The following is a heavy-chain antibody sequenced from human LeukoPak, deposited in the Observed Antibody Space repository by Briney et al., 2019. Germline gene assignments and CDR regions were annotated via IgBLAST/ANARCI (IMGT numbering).Heavy chain of an antibody. CDR2: IYYSGST. V-gene: IGHV4-59*01. Sequence: PSETLSLTCAVYNASLSGYYWSWLRQPPGKGLEWIGYIYYSGSTNYNPSLKSRVTISVDTSKNQFSLKLSSVTAADTAVYYCARASGYAVPPDAFDIWGQGTMVTVSS. CDR3: ARASGYAVPPDAFDI. D-gene: IGHD3-10*01. CDR1: NASLSGYY. J-gene: IGHJ3*02.